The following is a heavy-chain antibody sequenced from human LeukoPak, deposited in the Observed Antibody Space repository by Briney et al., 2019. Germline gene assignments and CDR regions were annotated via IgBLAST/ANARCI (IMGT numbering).Heavy chain of an antibody. J-gene: IGHJ4*02. D-gene: IGHD3-10*01. CDR2: IYGGGTS. CDR3: ARDSYGSGTYYHGY. Sequence: PGGSLRPSCAASGFTVSSNYMSWVRQAPGKGLEWVSVIYGGGTSYYADSVKGRFTISRDNSKNTLYLQMNSLRAEDSAVYYCARDSYGSGTYYHGYWGQGTLVTVSS. V-gene: IGHV3-66*01. CDR1: GFTVSSNY.